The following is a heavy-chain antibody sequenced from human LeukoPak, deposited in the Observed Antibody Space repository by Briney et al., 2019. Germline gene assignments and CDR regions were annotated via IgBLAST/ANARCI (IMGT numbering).Heavy chain of an antibody. V-gene: IGHV4-34*01. CDR3: ARVGGTPQS. Sequence: WETLSLTCAVYGGSFSGYYWSWIRQPPGKGLEWIGEINHSGSTNYNPSLKSRVTISVDTSKNQFSPKLSSVTAADTAVYYCARVGGTPQSWGQGTLVTVSS. CDR2: INHSGST. D-gene: IGHD1-26*01. CDR1: GGSFSGYY. J-gene: IGHJ4*02.